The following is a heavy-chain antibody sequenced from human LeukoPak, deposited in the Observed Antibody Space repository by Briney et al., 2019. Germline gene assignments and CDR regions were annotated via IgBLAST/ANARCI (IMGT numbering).Heavy chain of an antibody. V-gene: IGHV4-61*02. CDR3: ARHYCSSTSCYTNYYYYMDV. J-gene: IGHJ6*03. CDR1: GGSISSGSYY. CDR2: IYTSGST. Sequence: SETLSLTCTVSGGSISSGSYYWGWIRQPAGKGLEWIGRIYTSGSTNYNPSLKSRVTISVDTSKNQFSLKLSSVTAADTAVYYCARHYCSSTSCYTNYYYYMDVWGKGTTVTVSS. D-gene: IGHD2-2*02.